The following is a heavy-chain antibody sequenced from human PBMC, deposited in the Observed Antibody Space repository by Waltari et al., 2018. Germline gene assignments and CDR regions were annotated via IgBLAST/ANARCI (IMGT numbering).Heavy chain of an antibody. J-gene: IGHJ4*02. Sequence: EVQLLESGGGLVQPGGSLRLSCAASGFIFSSYAMTWVRQAPGKGLGWVSFIIANCGTTSYADSVYGRFTISRDNSNSTLYLQMNSLRAEETAVYYCAKSSATTQRHPADYWGQGTLVTVSS. CDR1: GFIFSSYA. V-gene: IGHV3-23*01. CDR3: AKSSATTQRHPADY. CDR2: IIANCGTT. D-gene: IGHD6-19*01.